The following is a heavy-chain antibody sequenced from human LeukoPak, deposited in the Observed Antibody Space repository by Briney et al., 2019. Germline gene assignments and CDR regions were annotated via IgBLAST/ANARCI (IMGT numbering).Heavy chain of an antibody. CDR1: GLTFSDYW. J-gene: IGHJ3*02. Sequence: GGSLRLSCAVSGLTFSDYWMHWVRQAPGKGLEWVSSISRDNSHIYYANSVKGRFTISRDNTKSSLFLQMNSLRAEDTAVYYCARDAIADTSVADAFDIWGQGTMVTVSS. CDR2: ISRDNSHI. CDR3: ARDAIADTSVADAFDI. V-gene: IGHV3-21*04. D-gene: IGHD6-19*01.